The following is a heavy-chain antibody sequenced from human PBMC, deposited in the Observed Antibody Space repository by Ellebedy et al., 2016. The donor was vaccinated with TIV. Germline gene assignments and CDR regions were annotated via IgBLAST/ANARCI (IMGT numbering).Heavy chain of an antibody. CDR3: AGGIVATENDAFDI. CDR2: IYPGDSDT. J-gene: IGHJ3*02. CDR1: GYTFANYC. Sequence: GGSLRLSXKGSGYTFANYCIGWVRQMPGKGLEWMGIIYPGDSDTRYSPSFQGQVTISAVKSISTAYLQWSSLKASDTAMYYCAGGIVATENDAFDIWGQGTMVTVSS. V-gene: IGHV5-51*01. D-gene: IGHD5-12*01.